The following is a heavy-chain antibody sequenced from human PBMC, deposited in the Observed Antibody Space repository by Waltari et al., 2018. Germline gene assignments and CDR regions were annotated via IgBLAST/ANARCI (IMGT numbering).Heavy chain of an antibody. J-gene: IGHJ6*02. V-gene: IGHV1-2*06. CDR1: GYTFTGYY. CDR3: ARGGTFFSPYGSGSYLNYYYGMDV. CDR2: INPNSGGT. Sequence: QVQLVQSGAEVKKPGASVKVSCKASGYTFTGYYMHWVRQAPGQGLEWMGRINPNSGGTNYAQKFQGRVTMTRDTSISTAYMELSRLRSDDTAVYYCARGGTFFSPYGSGSYLNYYYGMDVWGQGTTVTVSS. D-gene: IGHD3-10*01.